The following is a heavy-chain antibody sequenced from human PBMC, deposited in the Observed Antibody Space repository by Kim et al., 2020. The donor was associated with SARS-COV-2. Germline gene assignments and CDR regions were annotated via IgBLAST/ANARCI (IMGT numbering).Heavy chain of an antibody. J-gene: IGHJ3*02. V-gene: IGHV4-59*01. D-gene: IGHD1-26*01. CDR3: AREREDSGSDSEFGDAFD. Sequence: SETLSLTCTVSGGSISSYYWSWIRQPPGKGLEWIGYIYDSGSTNYNPSLKSRVTISVDTSKNKFSLKLRTVTAADTAVYYCAREREDSGSDSEFGDAFD. CDR2: IYDSGST. CDR1: GGSISSYY.